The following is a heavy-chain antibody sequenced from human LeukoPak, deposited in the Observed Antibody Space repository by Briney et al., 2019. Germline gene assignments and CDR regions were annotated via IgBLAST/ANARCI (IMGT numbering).Heavy chain of an antibody. CDR2: ISAYNGNT. CDR3: ARAPYYDSSGYPSG. J-gene: IGHJ4*02. Sequence: GASVKVSCKASGYTFTGYYMHWVRQAPGQGLEWMGWISAYNGNTNYAQKLQGRVTMTTDTSTSTAYMELRSLRSDDTAVYYCARAPYYDSSGYPSGWGQGTLVTVSS. D-gene: IGHD3-22*01. CDR1: GYTFTGYY. V-gene: IGHV1-18*04.